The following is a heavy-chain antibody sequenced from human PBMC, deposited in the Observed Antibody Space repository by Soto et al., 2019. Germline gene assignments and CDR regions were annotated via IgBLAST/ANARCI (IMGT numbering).Heavy chain of an antibody. J-gene: IGHJ6*02. Sequence: SETLSLTCTVSGGSISSGGYYWSWIRQHPGKGLEWIGYIYYSGSTYYNPSLKSRVTISVDTSRNQFSLKLSSVTAADTAVYYCATSSGELELLNYYYYGMDVWGQGSTVIVSS. CDR1: GGSISSGGYY. D-gene: IGHD1-7*01. CDR2: IYYSGST. V-gene: IGHV4-31*03. CDR3: ATSSGELELLNYYYYGMDV.